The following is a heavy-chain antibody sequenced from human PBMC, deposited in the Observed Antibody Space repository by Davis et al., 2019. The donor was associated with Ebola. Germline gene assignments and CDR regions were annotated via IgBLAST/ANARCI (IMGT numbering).Heavy chain of an antibody. CDR2: ISAYNGNT. CDR1: GYTITSYG. J-gene: IGHJ4*02. CDR3: ARDWLYDSSGYYVDY. V-gene: IGHV1-18*04. Sequence: AASVKVSCKASGYTITSYGISWVRQAPGQGLEWMGWISAYNGNTNYAQKLQGRVTMTTDTSTSTAYMELRSLRSDDTAVYYCARDWLYDSSGYYVDYWGQGTLVTVSS. D-gene: IGHD3-22*01.